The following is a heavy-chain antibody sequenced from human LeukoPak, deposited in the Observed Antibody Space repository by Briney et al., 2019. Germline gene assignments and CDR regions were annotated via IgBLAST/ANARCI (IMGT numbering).Heavy chain of an antibody. V-gene: IGHV1-24*01. CDR1: GYTLTELS. CDR2: FDAEDGET. CDR3: ATVDSSSWYYGMDV. D-gene: IGHD6-13*01. J-gene: IGHJ6*02. Sequence: GASVKVSCKVSGYTLTELSMHWVRQAPGKGLEWMGGFDAEDGETIYAQKFQGRVTMTEDTSTDTAYMELSSLGSEDTAVYYCATVDSSSWYYGMDVWGQGTTVT.